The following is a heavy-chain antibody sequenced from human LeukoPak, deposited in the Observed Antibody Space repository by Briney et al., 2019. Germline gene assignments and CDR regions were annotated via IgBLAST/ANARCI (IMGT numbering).Heavy chain of an antibody. CDR1: GGSISSSNW. Sequence: SETLSLTCAVSGGSISSSNWWSWVRQPPGKGLEWIGEIYHSGSTNYNPSLKSRVTISVDKSKNQFSLKLSSVTAADTAVYYCARDLGIAVAGQGVDYWGQGTLVTVSS. V-gene: IGHV4-4*02. J-gene: IGHJ4*02. CDR3: ARDLGIAVAGQGVDY. D-gene: IGHD6-19*01. CDR2: IYHSGST.